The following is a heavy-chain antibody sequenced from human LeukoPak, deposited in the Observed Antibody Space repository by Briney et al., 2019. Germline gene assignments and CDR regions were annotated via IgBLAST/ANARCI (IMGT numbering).Heavy chain of an antibody. J-gene: IGHJ4*02. CDR2: INWSGGST. CDR3: ARASDYSASSDYPDY. Sequence: GGSLRLSCAAAALTFNDWCMRSVRQAPGKGLEWVSGINWSGGSTGYADSVKGRFTISRDNAKNSLYLQMNSLRAEDTALYYCARASDYSASSDYPDYWGQGTLVTVSS. V-gene: IGHV3-20*04. CDR1: ALTFNDWC. D-gene: IGHD3-22*01.